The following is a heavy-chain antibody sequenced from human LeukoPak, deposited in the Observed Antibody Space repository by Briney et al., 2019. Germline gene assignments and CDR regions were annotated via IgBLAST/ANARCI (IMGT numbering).Heavy chain of an antibody. D-gene: IGHD3-10*01. J-gene: IGHJ3*02. Sequence: AGGSLRLSCAASGFTFSSYGMHWVRQAPGKGLEWVAVIWYDGSNKYYADSVKGRFTTSRDNSKNTLYLQMNSLRAEDTAVYYCAKGPGRGTPDAFDIWGQGTMVTVSS. CDR1: GFTFSSYG. V-gene: IGHV3-33*06. CDR3: AKGPGRGTPDAFDI. CDR2: IWYDGSNK.